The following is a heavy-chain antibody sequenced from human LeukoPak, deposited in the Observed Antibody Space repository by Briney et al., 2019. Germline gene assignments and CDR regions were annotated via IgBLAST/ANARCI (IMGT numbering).Heavy chain of an antibody. D-gene: IGHD5-12*01. CDR2: ISYDGSNK. J-gene: IGHJ4*02. Sequence: SGRSLRLSCAASGFTFSSYAMHWVRQAPGKGLEWVAVISYDGSNKYYADSVKGRFTISRDNSKNTLYLQMNSLRAEDTAVYYCARGVDYVDIVTTMIFDYWGQGTLVTVSS. V-gene: IGHV3-30-3*01. CDR3: ARGVDYVDIVTTMIFDY. CDR1: GFTFSSYA.